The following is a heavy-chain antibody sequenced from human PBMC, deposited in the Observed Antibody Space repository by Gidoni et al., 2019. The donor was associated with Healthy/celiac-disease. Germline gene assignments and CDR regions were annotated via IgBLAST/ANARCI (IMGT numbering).Heavy chain of an antibody. CDR1: GGSISSYY. V-gene: IGHV4-4*07. CDR2: IYTSGST. D-gene: IGHD2-21*02. J-gene: IGHJ2*01. Sequence: QVQLQESGPGLVKPSETLSLTCTVSGGSISSYYWSWIRQPAGKGLEWIGRIYTSGSTNYNPSLKSRVTMSVDTSKNQFSLKLSSVTAADTAVYYCARIVVVTAIRPPTYWYFDLWGRGTLVTVSS. CDR3: ARIVVVTAIRPPTYWYFDL.